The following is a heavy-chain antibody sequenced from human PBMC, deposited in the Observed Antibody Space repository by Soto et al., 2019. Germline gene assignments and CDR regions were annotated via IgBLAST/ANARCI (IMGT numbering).Heavy chain of an antibody. CDR1: GFIFSDYY. D-gene: IGHD2-21*01. CDR3: ARDRYGFANVTYYYYGMDV. J-gene: IGHJ6*02. V-gene: IGHV3-11*01. CDR2: ISRSGSTI. Sequence: SLRLSCEASGFIFSDYYMSWIRQAPGKGLEWVSYISRSGSTINYADSVEGRFTISRDNAKNLLYLQMNTLRAEDTAVYYCARDRYGFANVTYYYYGMDVWGQGTTVTVSS.